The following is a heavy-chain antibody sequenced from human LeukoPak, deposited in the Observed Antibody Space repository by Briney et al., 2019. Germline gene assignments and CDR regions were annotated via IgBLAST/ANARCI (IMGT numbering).Heavy chain of an antibody. Sequence: ASVKVSCKASGYTFTYRYLHWVRQAPGQGLEWMGWINPNSGGTNYAQKFQGRVAMTRDTSISTAYMELSRLRSDDTAVYYCARAYGGKGDFDYWGQGTLVTVSS. CDR1: GYTFTYRY. D-gene: IGHD4-23*01. J-gene: IGHJ4*02. V-gene: IGHV1-2*02. CDR3: ARAYGGKGDFDY. CDR2: INPNSGGT.